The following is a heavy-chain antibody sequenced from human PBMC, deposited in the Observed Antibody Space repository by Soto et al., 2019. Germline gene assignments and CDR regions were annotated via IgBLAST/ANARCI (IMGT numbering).Heavy chain of an antibody. CDR2: ISSSGSTI. D-gene: IGHD3-3*01. CDR1: GFTFSSYE. CDR3: ARDRQRSYYDFWSGYFLAEYYFDY. V-gene: IGHV3-48*03. J-gene: IGHJ4*02. Sequence: PGGSLRLSCAASGFTFSSYEMNWVRQAPGKGLEWVSYISSSGSTIYYADSVKGRFTISRDNAKNSLYLQMNSLRAEDTAVYYCARDRQRSYYDFWSGYFLAEYYFDYWGQGTLVTVSS.